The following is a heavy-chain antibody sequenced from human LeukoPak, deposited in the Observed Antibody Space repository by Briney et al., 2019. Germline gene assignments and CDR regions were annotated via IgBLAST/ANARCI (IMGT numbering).Heavy chain of an antibody. CDR2: IYYSGST. D-gene: IGHD3-22*01. CDR3: ARVKQVSHYDSSGPPLHFDY. V-gene: IGHV4-39*07. CDR1: GGSISSSSYY. Sequence: SETLSLTCTVSGGSISSSSYYWGWIRQPPGKGLEWIGSIYYSGSTYYNPSLKSRVTISVDTSKNQFSLKLSSVTAADTAVYYCARVKQVSHYDSSGPPLHFDYWGQGTLVTVSS. J-gene: IGHJ4*02.